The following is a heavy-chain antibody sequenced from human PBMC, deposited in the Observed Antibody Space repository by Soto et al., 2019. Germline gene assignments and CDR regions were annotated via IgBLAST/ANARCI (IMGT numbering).Heavy chain of an antibody. D-gene: IGHD2-2*01. Sequence: ASVTVSCKDSGYTLTSYAISWVRQAPGQGLEWMGWINPNNGNTNYAQKLQGRVTMTRDTSISTAYMELSRLRSDDTAVYYCARAPYCSSTSCSTVYYYYYYGMDVWGQGATVTVSS. CDR2: INPNNGNT. CDR3: ARAPYCSSTSCSTVYYYYYYGMDV. J-gene: IGHJ6*02. V-gene: IGHV1-18*01. CDR1: GYTLTSYA.